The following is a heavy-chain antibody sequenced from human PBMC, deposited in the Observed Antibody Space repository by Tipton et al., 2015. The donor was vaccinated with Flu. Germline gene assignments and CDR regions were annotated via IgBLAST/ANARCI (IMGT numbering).Heavy chain of an antibody. V-gene: IGHV4-31*03. CDR1: GGSISSGGYY. CDR3: ARAGAAGKYYYYYYGMDV. Sequence: TLSLTCTVSGGSISSGGYYWSWIRQHPGKGLEWIGYIYYSGSTYYNPSLKSRVTISVDTSKDQFSLKLSSVTAADTAVYYCARAGAAGKYYYYYYGMDVWGQGTTVTVSS. J-gene: IGHJ6*02. CDR2: IYYSGST. D-gene: IGHD6-13*01.